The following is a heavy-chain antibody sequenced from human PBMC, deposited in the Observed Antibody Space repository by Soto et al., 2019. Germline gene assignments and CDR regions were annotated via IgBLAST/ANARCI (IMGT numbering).Heavy chain of an antibody. J-gene: IGHJ6*02. CDR3: ARSLIITMVRGVHSSYYYCRMDV. CDR2: SNAGNGNT. V-gene: IGHV1-3*01. Sequence: GASVKVACKASGYTFTSYAMHWVRQAPGQRLEWMGWSNAGNGNTKYSQEFQGRVTITRDTSASTAYMELSSLRSEDTAVYYCARSLIITMVRGVHSSYYYCRMDVWGPGTTVTV. D-gene: IGHD3-10*01. CDR1: GYTFTSYA.